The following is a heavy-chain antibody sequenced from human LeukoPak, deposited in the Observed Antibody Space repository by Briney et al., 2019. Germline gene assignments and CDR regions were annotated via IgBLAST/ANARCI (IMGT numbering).Heavy chain of an antibody. D-gene: IGHD3-22*01. J-gene: IGHJ1*01. CDR3: ASLTYYYDSSGYYDWYFQH. V-gene: IGHV4-4*07. Sequence: SETLSLTCTVSCGSISSYYWSWIRQPAGKGLEWIGRIYTSGSTNYNPSLKSRVTMSVDTSKNQFSLKLSSVTAADTAVYYCASLTYYYDSSGYYDWYFQHWGQGTLVTVSS. CDR2: IYTSGST. CDR1: CGSISSYY.